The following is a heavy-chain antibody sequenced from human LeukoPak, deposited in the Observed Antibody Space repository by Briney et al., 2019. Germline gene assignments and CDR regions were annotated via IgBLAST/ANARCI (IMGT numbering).Heavy chain of an antibody. J-gene: IGHJ1*01. V-gene: IGHV3-64D*06. CDR3: AAGKKRYCSSTSCYGYFHH. CDR1: GFTFSSYA. CDR2: IRSDGGST. D-gene: IGHD2-2*01. Sequence: GGSLRLSCSAAGFTFSSYAMHWVRQAAGKGLEYVSAIRSDGGSTYYADSVKGRFTISRDNSKNTLYLQMSSLRAEDTAVYYCAAGKKRYCSSTSCYGYFHHWGQGTLVTVSS.